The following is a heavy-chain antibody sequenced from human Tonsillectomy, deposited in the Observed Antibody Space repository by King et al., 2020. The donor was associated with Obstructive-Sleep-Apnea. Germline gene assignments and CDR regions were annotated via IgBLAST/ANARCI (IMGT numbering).Heavy chain of an antibody. Sequence: QVQLVESGGGVVQPGRSLRLSCAASGFTFSSYGMHWVRQAPGKGLEWVALMSYDGNNKFYADSVKGRFTISRETAKNTLYLQMSSLRAEETAVYYWASAAMRAPAFDYWGQGTLVTVSS. V-gene: IGHV3-30*03. CDR2: MSYDGNNK. D-gene: IGHD2-2*01. J-gene: IGHJ4*02. CDR1: GFTFSSYG. CDR3: ASAAMRAPAFDY.